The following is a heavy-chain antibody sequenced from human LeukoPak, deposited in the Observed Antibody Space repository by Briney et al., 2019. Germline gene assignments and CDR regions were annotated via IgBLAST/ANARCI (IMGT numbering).Heavy chain of an antibody. CDR3: ARVDFSGNYDILTGYHYFDY. Sequence: PSETLSLTCTVSGGSFSSGGYYWSWIRQHPGRGLEWIGYIDYSGSTNYNPSLKSRVTISVDTSKNQFSLRLSSVTAADTAVYYCARVDFSGNYDILTGYHYFDYWGQGTLVTVSS. CDR2: IDYSGST. CDR1: GGSFSSGGYY. D-gene: IGHD3-9*01. V-gene: IGHV4-61*08. J-gene: IGHJ4*02.